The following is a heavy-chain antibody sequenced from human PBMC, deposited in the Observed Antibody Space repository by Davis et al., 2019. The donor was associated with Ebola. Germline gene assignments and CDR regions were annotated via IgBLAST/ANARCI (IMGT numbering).Heavy chain of an antibody. Sequence: GESLKISCAASGFTFSSYSMNWVRQAPGKGLEWVSSISSSSSYIYYADSVKGRFTISRDNAKNSLYLQMNSLRPDDTAVYYCARDPPQSGGYMWGQGNLVTVSS. V-gene: IGHV3-21*04. J-gene: IGHJ4*02. CDR2: ISSSSSYI. CDR1: GFTFSSYS. D-gene: IGHD5-12*01. CDR3: ARDPPQSGGYM.